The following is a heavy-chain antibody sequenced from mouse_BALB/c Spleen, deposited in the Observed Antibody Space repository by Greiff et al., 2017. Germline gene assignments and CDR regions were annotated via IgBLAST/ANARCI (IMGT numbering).Heavy chain of an antibody. J-gene: IGHJ4*01. V-gene: IGHV3-8*02. Sequence: VQLQQSGPSLVKPSQTLSLTCSVTGDSITSGYWNWIRKFPGNKLEYMGYISYSGSTYYNPSLKSRISITRDTSKNQYYLQLNSVTTEDTATYYCARPIITTADYYAMDYWGQGTSVTVSS. CDR2: ISYSGST. CDR1: GDSITSGY. CDR3: ARPIITTADYYAMDY. D-gene: IGHD1-1*01.